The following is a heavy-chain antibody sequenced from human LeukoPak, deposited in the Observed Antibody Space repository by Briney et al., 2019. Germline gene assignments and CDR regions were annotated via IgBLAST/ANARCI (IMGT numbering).Heavy chain of an antibody. CDR2: ISAYSGTT. Sequence: GASVKVSCKASGYRFTSYGFSWVRQAPGQGLEWMAWISAYSGTTDYAQKVQGRVTMTTDTSTTTAYMELRSLRSDDTAVYYCARDRLTSSSFRHYYDTAGYQSDAFDLWGQGTMVTVSS. CDR3: ARDRLTSSSFRHYYDTAGYQSDAFDL. J-gene: IGHJ3*01. V-gene: IGHV1-18*01. CDR1: GYRFTSYG. D-gene: IGHD3-22*01.